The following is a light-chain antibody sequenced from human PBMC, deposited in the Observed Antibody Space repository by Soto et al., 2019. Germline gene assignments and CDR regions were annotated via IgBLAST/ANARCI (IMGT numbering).Light chain of an antibody. CDR3: QQYNYWPLT. CDR1: QSVSSSY. V-gene: IGKV3D-15*01. Sequence: EIVLTQSPGTLSLSPGEIATLSCRASQSVSSSYLAWYQQKPGQAPSLLFYEISARATGIPSRFSGSGSGTEFTLTISILQSEDFAVYCCQQYNYWPLTFGGGTKVDIK. CDR2: EIS. J-gene: IGKJ4*01.